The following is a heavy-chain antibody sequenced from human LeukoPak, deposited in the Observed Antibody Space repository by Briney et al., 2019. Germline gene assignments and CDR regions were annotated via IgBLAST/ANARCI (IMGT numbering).Heavy chain of an antibody. D-gene: IGHD2-8*01. V-gene: IGHV3-9*01. Sequence: GRSLRLSCAASGFTFDDYAMHWVRQAPGKGLEWVSGISWSNVNIGYADSVKGRFTISRDNAKKSLYLQMNSLRTEDTAFYYCVKDNGFRFDYWGQGTLVTVSS. CDR2: ISWSNVNI. J-gene: IGHJ4*02. CDR1: GFTFDDYA. CDR3: VKDNGFRFDY.